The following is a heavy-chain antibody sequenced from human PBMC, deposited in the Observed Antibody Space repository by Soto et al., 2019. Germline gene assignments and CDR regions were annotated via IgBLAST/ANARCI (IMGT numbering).Heavy chain of an antibody. CDR1: GYTFTSYG. D-gene: IGHD2-15*01. V-gene: IGHV1-18*01. Sequence: ASVKVSCKASGYTFTSYGISWVRQAPGQGLEWMGWIRSYNGNTNYAQKLQGRVTLTTDTSTSTAYMELRSLRSDDTAVYYCARGYCSGGSCYYNWFDPWGQGTLVTVSS. J-gene: IGHJ5*02. CDR3: ARGYCSGGSCYYNWFDP. CDR2: IRSYNGNT.